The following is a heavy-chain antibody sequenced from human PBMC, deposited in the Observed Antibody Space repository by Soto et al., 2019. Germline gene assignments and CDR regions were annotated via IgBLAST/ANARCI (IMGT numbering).Heavy chain of an antibody. D-gene: IGHD2-2*02. Sequence: SETLSLTCAVSGGSISSGGYSWSWIRQPPGKGLEWIGYIYHSGSTYYNPSLKSRVTISVDTSKNQFSLKLSSVTAADTAVYYCARGGCSSTSCYTYYYYGMDVWGQGTTVTVSS. CDR1: GGSISSGGYS. CDR3: ARGGCSSTSCYTYYYYGMDV. CDR2: IYHSGST. V-gene: IGHV4-30-2*01. J-gene: IGHJ6*02.